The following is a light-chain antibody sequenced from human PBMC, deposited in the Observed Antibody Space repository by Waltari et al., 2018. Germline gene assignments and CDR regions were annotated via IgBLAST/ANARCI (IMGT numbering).Light chain of an antibody. CDR1: SSDIGGYNY. V-gene: IGLV2-8*01. CDR3: SSYAGSNDVA. Sequence: QSALTQPPSASGSPGQSVTISCTGTSSDIGGYNYVSWYQQRPGKAPKLVIYDVTKRPSGVPDRFSGSKSANTASLTVSGLQAEDEADYYCSSYAGSNDVAVGGGTKLTVL. J-gene: IGLJ2*01. CDR2: DVT.